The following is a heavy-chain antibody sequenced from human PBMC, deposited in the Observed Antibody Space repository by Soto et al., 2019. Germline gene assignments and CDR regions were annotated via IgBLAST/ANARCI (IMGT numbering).Heavy chain of an antibody. D-gene: IGHD4-17*01. Sequence: GGSLRLSCAASGFTFSSYSMNWVRQAPGKGLEWVSSISSSSSYIYYADSVKGRFTISRDNAKNSQYLQMNSLRAEDTAVYYGARSAGDFIPIDFWGQGTLVTVSS. CDR3: ARSAGDFIPIDF. CDR2: ISSSSSYI. J-gene: IGHJ4*02. V-gene: IGHV3-21*01. CDR1: GFTFSSYS.